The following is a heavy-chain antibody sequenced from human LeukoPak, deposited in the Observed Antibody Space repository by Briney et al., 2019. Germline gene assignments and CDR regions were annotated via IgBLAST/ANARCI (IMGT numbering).Heavy chain of an antibody. CDR2: IYYSGST. CDR1: GGSTSSSSYY. D-gene: IGHD1-14*01. J-gene: IGHJ5*02. Sequence: SETLSLTCTVSGGSTSSSSYYWGWIRQPPGKGLEWIGSIYYSGSTYYNPSLKSRVTISVDTSKNQFSLKLSSVTAADTAVYYCARQEPRWFDPWGQGTLVTVSS. CDR3: ARQEPRWFDP. V-gene: IGHV4-39*01.